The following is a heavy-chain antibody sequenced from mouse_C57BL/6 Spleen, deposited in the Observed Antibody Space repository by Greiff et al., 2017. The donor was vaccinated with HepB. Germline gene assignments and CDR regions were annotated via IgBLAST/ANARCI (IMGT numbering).Heavy chain of an antibody. D-gene: IGHD1-1*01. CDR3: TRAPNYYGSSYGYFDV. Sequence: EVMLVESGEGLVKPGGSLKLSCAASGFTFSSYAMSWVRQTPEKRLEWVAYISSGGDYIYYADTVKGRFTISRDNARNTLYLQMSSLKSEDTAMYYCTRAPNYYGSSYGYFDVWGTGTTVTVSS. CDR1: GFTFSSYA. V-gene: IGHV5-9-1*02. CDR2: ISSGGDYI. J-gene: IGHJ1*03.